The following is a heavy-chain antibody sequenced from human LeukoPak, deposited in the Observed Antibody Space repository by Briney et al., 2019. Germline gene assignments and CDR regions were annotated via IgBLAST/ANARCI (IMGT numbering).Heavy chain of an antibody. D-gene: IGHD2-2*02. V-gene: IGHV3-23*01. CDR2: ISGGGDST. Sequence: PGGSLRLSCAASGFTFTTYAMSWVRQAPGKGLEWVSGISGGGDSTYYADSVKGRFTITRDNAKNTLYLQMNSLRAEGTAVYYCARARHCSSSSCYIDYWGQGTLVTVSS. J-gene: IGHJ4*02. CDR1: GFTFTTYA. CDR3: ARARHCSSSSCYIDY.